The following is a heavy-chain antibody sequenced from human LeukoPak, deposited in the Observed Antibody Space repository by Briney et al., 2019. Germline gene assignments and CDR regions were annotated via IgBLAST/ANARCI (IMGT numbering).Heavy chain of an antibody. Sequence: GGSLILSCAASGFTVSRNYMSWVRQAPGKGLEWVSVSYSGGDTYYPDSVKGRFTVSRDNPKNTAYLQMNSLRAEDTAVYFCARSPVLDRNDWSFADWGQGTLVTVSS. J-gene: IGHJ4*02. V-gene: IGHV3-53*01. CDR2: SYSGGDT. D-gene: IGHD1-1*01. CDR3: ARSPVLDRNDWSFAD. CDR1: GFTVSRNY.